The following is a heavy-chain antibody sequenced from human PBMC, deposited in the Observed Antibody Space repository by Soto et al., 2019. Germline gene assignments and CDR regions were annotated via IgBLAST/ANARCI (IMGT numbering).Heavy chain of an antibody. CDR2: IYYTASA. CDR1: SGSISSADYY. J-gene: IGHJ5*02. Sequence: VQLQESRPGLVKPSQTLSLTCTVSSGSISSADYYWSWIRQPPGKGLEWIGYIYYTASAYYNPSLKSRVTMSGDASKNPFSLQVTSVTAADTAVYYCASGGSSNGFDPWGQGTVVTVSS. D-gene: IGHD1-26*01. V-gene: IGHV4-30-4*01. CDR3: ASGGSSNGFDP.